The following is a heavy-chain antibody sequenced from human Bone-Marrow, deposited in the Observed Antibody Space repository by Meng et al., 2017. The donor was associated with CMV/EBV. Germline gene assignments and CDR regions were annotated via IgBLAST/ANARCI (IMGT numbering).Heavy chain of an antibody. J-gene: IGHJ6*02. CDR2: IKQDGSEK. Sequence: GESLKISCAASGFTFSSYWMSWVRQAPGKGLEWVANIKQDGSEKYYVDSVKGRFTISRDNAKNSLYLQMNSLRAEDTAVYYCVRDPSATTGGMDVWGQGTTVTVSS. D-gene: IGHD1-7*01. CDR1: GFTFSSYW. V-gene: IGHV3-7*01. CDR3: VRDPSATTGGMDV.